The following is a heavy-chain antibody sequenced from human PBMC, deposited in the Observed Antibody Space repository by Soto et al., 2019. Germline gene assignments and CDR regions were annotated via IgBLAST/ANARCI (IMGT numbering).Heavy chain of an antibody. V-gene: IGHV1-18*01. D-gene: IGHD3-22*01. Sequence: QVQLEQSGAEVKKPGASVKVSCKASGYTFTSRGISWVRQAPGQGLEWMGWISAYNGDTPYAQKVRGRVTMTTDTSTSTAYMELRSLRSDDTAVYYCATLRKDASVVKPSGYYYGMDVWGQGTTVTVSS. CDR2: ISAYNGDT. J-gene: IGHJ6*02. CDR1: GYTFTSRG. CDR3: ATLRKDASVVKPSGYYYGMDV.